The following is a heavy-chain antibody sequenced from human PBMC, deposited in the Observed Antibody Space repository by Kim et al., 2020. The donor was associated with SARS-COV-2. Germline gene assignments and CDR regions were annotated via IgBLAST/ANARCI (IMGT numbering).Heavy chain of an antibody. Sequence: WHNDYAVSVKRRITPNPNTPKNQLSLQLNSVTPEDTAVYYCAREGQPFDYWGQGTLVTVSS. D-gene: IGHD6-13*01. J-gene: IGHJ4*02. CDR2: WHN. CDR3: AREGQPFDY. V-gene: IGHV6-1*01.